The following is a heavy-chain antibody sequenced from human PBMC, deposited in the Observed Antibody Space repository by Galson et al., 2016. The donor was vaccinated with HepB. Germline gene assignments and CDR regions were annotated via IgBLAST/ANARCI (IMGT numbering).Heavy chain of an antibody. D-gene: IGHD6-19*01. CDR2: IIYSSTI. CDR3: ATAYSSGWYFAY. Sequence: SLRLSCAASGFTFSSYSMNWVRQAPGKGLEWVSYIIYSSTIYYADSVKGRFTISRDNAKNSLYLQMNSLRDEDTAVYYCATAYSSGWYFAYWGQGTLVTVSS. V-gene: IGHV3-48*02. J-gene: IGHJ4*02. CDR1: GFTFSSYS.